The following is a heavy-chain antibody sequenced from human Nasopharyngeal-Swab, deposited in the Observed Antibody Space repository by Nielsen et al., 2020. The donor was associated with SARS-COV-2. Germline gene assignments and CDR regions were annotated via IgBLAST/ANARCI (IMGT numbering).Heavy chain of an antibody. CDR3: ARDSPWQELDY. D-gene: IGHD1-1*01. V-gene: IGHV3-74*01. CDR2: ISSDESTT. Sequence: GESLKISCAASGFSFSIYWMRWVRQPPGKGLVWVSGISSDESTTTYADSVKGRFTISRDNTKNTLYLQMNSLRAEDTAVYYCARDSPWQELDYWGQGTLVTVSS. CDR1: GFSFSIYW. J-gene: IGHJ4*02.